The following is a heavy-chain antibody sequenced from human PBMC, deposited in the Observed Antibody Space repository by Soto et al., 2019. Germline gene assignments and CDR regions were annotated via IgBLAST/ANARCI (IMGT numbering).Heavy chain of an antibody. D-gene: IGHD1-1*01. V-gene: IGHV4-30-4*08. J-gene: IGHJ5*02. CDR2: IYYSGST. CDR3: ARLVQLLQGRWFDP. Sequence: WIRQPPGKGLEWIGYIYYSGSTYYNPSLKSRVTISVDTSKNQFSLKLSSVTAADTAVYYCARLVQLLQGRWFDPWGQGTLVTVSS.